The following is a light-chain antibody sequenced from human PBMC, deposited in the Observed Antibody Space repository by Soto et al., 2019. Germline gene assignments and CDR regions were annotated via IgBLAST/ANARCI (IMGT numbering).Light chain of an antibody. J-gene: IGKJ1*01. CDR3: QQYGSSGT. Sequence: EIVMTQSPATLSVSQGERATLSCRASQSVSNNYLAWYKQKPGQAPRLLIYGASNRATGIPDRFSGIGSGTDFTLTIRRLEPEDFAVDDCQQYGSSGTFGQGTKVDIK. CDR2: GAS. CDR1: QSVSNNY. V-gene: IGKV3-20*01.